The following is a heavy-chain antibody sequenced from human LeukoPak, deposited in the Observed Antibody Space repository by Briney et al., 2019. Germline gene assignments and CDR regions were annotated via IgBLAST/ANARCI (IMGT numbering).Heavy chain of an antibody. V-gene: IGHV1-69*06. D-gene: IGHD3-22*01. CDR1: GGTFSSYA. CDR3: ARGGYYYDSSGYYPTDAFDI. J-gene: IGHJ3*02. Sequence: ASVKVSCKASGGTFSSYAVTWVRQAPGHELEWMGGILPIFNTSNYAQKLQGRVTITADKSTSTVYMELSSLRSEDTAVYYCARGGYYYDSSGYYPTDAFDIWGQGTMVTVSS. CDR2: ILPIFNTS.